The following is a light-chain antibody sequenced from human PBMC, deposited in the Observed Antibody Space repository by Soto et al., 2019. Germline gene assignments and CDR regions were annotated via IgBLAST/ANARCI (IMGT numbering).Light chain of an antibody. Sequence: QSALTQPASVSGSPGQSITISCTGTSSDVGGYNYVSWYQQHPGKAPKLMIYEVSNRPSGVSNRFSGSKSGNTASLTISGRQAEDEADYYCSSYTSSSTGVFGGGTKPTV. J-gene: IGLJ3*02. V-gene: IGLV2-14*01. CDR1: SSDVGGYNY. CDR3: SSYTSSSTGV. CDR2: EVS.